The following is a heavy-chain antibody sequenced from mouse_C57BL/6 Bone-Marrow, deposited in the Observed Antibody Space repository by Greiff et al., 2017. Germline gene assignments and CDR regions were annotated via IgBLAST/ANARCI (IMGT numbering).Heavy chain of an antibody. CDR3: ASLYGYDGAWFAY. V-gene: IGHV5-4*01. D-gene: IGHD2-2*01. CDR2: ISDGGSYT. J-gene: IGHJ3*01. CDR1: GFTFSSYA. Sequence: EVQRVESGGGLVKPGGSLKLSCAASGFTFSSYAMSWVRQTPEKRLEWVATISDGGSYTYYPDTVKGRFTISRDNAKTNLYLQMSHLKSEDTAMYYCASLYGYDGAWFAYWGQGTLVTVSA.